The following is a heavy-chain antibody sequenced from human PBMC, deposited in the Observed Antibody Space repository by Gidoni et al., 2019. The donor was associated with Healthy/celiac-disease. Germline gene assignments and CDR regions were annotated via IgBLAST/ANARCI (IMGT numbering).Heavy chain of an antibody. Sequence: QVQLVEAGGGVVQPGRALRLAWAACGCTFSSYAMHWVRQAPGKGLGWVAVISYDGSNKYYAYSVKGRFTISRDNSKNTLYLQMNSLRAEDTAVYYCARDRVVVTAIDAFDIWGQGTMVTVSS. D-gene: IGHD2-21*02. J-gene: IGHJ3*02. CDR1: GCTFSSYA. V-gene: IGHV3-30*04. CDR2: ISYDGSNK. CDR3: ARDRVVVTAIDAFDI.